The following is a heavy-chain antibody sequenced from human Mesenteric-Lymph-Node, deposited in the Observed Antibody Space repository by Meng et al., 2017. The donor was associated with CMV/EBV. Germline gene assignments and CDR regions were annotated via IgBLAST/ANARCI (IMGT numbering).Heavy chain of an antibody. CDR1: GYTFTTYG. CDR3: ARLRCAATICQGRDPLDY. Sequence: ASVKVSCKASGYTFTTYGITWVRQAPGQGLDWMGWINPFNGNTDYAQRLQDRVIMTTDTSTTTAYMELRSLTSDDSAVYYCARLRCAATICQGRDPLDYWGQGALVTVSS. CDR2: INPFNGNT. J-gene: IGHJ4*02. V-gene: IGHV1-18*01. D-gene: IGHD2-15*01.